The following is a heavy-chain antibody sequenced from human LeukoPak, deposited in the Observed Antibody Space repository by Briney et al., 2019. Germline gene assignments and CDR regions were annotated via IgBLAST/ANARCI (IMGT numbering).Heavy chain of an antibody. Sequence: GGSLRLSCVGSGFTFSNYWMHWGRQAPGKGLEWVAVISYDGSNKYYADSVKGRFTISRDNSKHTLYLQMNSPRTEDTAVYYCAKDLAIVGATGIYWGQGTLVTVSS. D-gene: IGHD1-26*01. J-gene: IGHJ4*02. V-gene: IGHV3-30*18. CDR1: GFTFSNYW. CDR2: ISYDGSNK. CDR3: AKDLAIVGATGIY.